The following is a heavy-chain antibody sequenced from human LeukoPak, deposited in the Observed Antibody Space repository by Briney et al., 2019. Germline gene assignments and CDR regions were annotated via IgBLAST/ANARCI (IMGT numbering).Heavy chain of an antibody. V-gene: IGHV4-59*01. D-gene: IGHD6-13*01. CDR3: ARGASSSWYSLWKF. CDR1: GSSISSYY. J-gene: IGHJ4*02. CDR2: FYHNGGT. Sequence: SETLSLTCNVSGSSISSYYWSWIRQPPGEGLEWIGYFYHNGGTNYNPSLKGRATISVGTSKNEVSLKLRSVTAADTAVYYCARGASSSWYSLWKFWGQGTLVTVSS.